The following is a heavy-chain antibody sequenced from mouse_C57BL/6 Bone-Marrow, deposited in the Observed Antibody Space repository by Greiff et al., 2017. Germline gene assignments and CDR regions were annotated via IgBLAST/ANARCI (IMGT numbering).Heavy chain of an antibody. Sequence: QVQLQQSGAELARPGASVKLSCKASGYTFTSYGITWVKQRTGQGLEWIGEIYPRSGNTYYNEKFKGKATLTADKSSSTAYMELRSLTSEDSAVYFCARNYYGSSYLYAMDYWGQGTSVTVSS. D-gene: IGHD1-1*01. CDR3: ARNYYGSSYLYAMDY. V-gene: IGHV1-81*01. CDR2: IYPRSGNT. J-gene: IGHJ4*01. CDR1: GYTFTSYG.